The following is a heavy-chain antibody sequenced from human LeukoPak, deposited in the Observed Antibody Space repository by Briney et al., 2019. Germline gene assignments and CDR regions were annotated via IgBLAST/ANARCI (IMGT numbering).Heavy chain of an antibody. D-gene: IGHD3-9*01. CDR1: GFTFSSYA. J-gene: IGHJ4*02. CDR3: ARASVLRYFDWLLNPFDY. Sequence: GGSLRLSCAASGFTFSSYAMHWVRQAPGKGLEWVAVISYDGSNKYYADSVKGRFTISRDNSKNTLYLQMNSLTAEAPAVYYCARASVLRYFDWLLNPFDYWGQGTLVTVSS. V-gene: IGHV3-30*04. CDR2: ISYDGSNK.